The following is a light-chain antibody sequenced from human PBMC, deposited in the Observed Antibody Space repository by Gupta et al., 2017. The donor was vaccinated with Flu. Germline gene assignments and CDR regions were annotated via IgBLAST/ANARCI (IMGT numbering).Light chain of an antibody. J-gene: IGKJ2*01. CDR2: LGS. V-gene: IGKV2-28*01. CDR3: MQALQTRT. Sequence: DIVMPQSPLSLPVTPGEPASISCRSSQSLLHSNGYNYLDWYLQKPGQSPQVLIYLGSNRASGVPDRFSGSGSGTDFTLKISRVEAEDVGVYYCMQALQTRTFGQGTKLEIK. CDR1: QSLLHSNGYNY.